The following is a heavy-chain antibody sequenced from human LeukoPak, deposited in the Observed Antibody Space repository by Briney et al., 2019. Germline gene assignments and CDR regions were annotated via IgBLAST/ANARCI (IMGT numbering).Heavy chain of an antibody. CDR2: IYYSGST. CDR1: GGSFSDYY. CDR3: ARTPCSGGSCYSHEYFQH. D-gene: IGHD2-15*01. V-gene: IGHV4-31*11. J-gene: IGHJ1*01. Sequence: PSETLSLTCAVYGGSFSDYYWSWIRQHPGKGLEWIGYIYYSGSTYYNPSLKSRVTISVDTSKNQFSLKLSSVTAADTAVYYCARTPCSGGSCYSHEYFQHWGQGTLVTVSP.